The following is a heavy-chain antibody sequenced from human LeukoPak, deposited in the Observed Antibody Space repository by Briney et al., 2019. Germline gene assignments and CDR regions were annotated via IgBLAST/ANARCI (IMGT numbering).Heavy chain of an antibody. CDR3: ARDKGGSRTFDY. CDR1: SVSISSGDYC. V-gene: IGHV4-31*01. D-gene: IGHD6-13*01. J-gene: IGHJ4*02. CDR2: INFSGST. Sequence: SQTLSLTCTVSSVSISSGDYCWSWLRQHPGKGLEWVGYINFSGSTYYNPSLKSLVTISVDTSKNQFSLRLSSVTAADTAVYYCARDKGGSRTFDYWGQGTLVTVSS.